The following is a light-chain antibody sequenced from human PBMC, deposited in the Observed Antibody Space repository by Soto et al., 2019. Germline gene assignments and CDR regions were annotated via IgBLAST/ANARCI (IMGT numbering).Light chain of an antibody. CDR1: QSVSSN. V-gene: IGKV3-15*01. Sequence: EIVMTQSPATLSVSPGERATLSCRASQSVSSNLAWYQQKPGQAPRLLIYGASTRATGIPARFSGSGSGTEFTLTLSSLQSEDFAVYYCQQYHNWPPMAFGQGTKVEIK. J-gene: IGKJ1*01. CDR3: QQYHNWPPMA. CDR2: GAS.